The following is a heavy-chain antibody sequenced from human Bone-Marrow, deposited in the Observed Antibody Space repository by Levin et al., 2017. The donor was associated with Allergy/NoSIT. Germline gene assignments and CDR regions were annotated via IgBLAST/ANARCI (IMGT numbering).Heavy chain of an antibody. D-gene: IGHD3-9*01. J-gene: IGHJ6*03. CDR2: ISSSGAKT. V-gene: IGHV3-23*01. CDR1: GFNFRSNA. Sequence: GGSLRLSCAASGFNFRSNAMSWVRQAPGKGLEWVAHISSSGAKTQYADSVKGRFTISRDNSKNTLFLQMNSLSAEDTAVYYYAKRYYDVLTGYLTYYYMDVWGQGTTVIVSS. CDR3: AKRYYDVLTGYLTYYYMDV.